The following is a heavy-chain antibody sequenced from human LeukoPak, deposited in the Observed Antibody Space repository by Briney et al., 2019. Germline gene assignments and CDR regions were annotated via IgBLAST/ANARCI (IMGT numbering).Heavy chain of an antibody. J-gene: IGHJ4*02. CDR3: ARDSWKTGTSGLDY. D-gene: IGHD1-7*01. CDR2: ISYDGSNK. V-gene: IGHV3-30*01. CDR1: GFTFSSYA. Sequence: GGSLRLSCAASGFTFSSYAMHWVRQAPGKGLEWVAVISYDGSNKYYADSVKGRFTISRDNSKNTLYLQMNSLRAEDTAVYYCARDSWKTGTSGLDYWGQGTLVTVSS.